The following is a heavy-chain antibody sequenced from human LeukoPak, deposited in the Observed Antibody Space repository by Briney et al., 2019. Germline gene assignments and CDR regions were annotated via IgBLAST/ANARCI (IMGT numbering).Heavy chain of an antibody. CDR1: GFIFSTYG. V-gene: IGHV3-30*02. J-gene: IGHJ4*02. Sequence: PGGSLRLSCAASGFIFSTYGMHWVRQAPGKGLDWVAFIRYEGSKKDYAESVKGRFTISRDNSKNTLFLQMNSLRAEDTAVYYCAKDSARYFDCSLNVYYFDYWGQGTLVTVSS. CDR3: AKDSARYFDCSLNVYYFDY. D-gene: IGHD3-9*01. CDR2: IRYEGSKK.